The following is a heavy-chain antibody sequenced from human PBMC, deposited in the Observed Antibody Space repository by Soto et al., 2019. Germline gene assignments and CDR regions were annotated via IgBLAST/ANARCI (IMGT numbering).Heavy chain of an antibody. CDR2: INTDGGIT. Sequence: EVQLVESGGDLVQPGGSLRLSCAASGFTFSSHWMHWVRRVPGKGLVWVSHINTDGGITGYADSVKGRFTISRDNAKNTLYLQMNGLRVDDTSVYYCTRDAGYGSRTSCYRRAFDSWGQGPMVTLSS. D-gene: IGHD2-2*01. V-gene: IGHV3-74*01. CDR3: TRDAGYGSRTSCYRRAFDS. J-gene: IGHJ3*02. CDR1: GFTFSSHW.